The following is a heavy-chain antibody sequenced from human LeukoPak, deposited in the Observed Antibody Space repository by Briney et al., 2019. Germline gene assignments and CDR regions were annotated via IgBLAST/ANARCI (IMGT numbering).Heavy chain of an antibody. Sequence: GRSLRLSCAASGFTLSSYAMHWVRQAPGKGLEWVAVISYDGSNKYYADSVKGRFTISRDNSKNTLYLQMNSLRAEDTAVYYCARSLDTANYWGQGTLVTVSS. CDR3: ARSLDTANY. CDR1: GFTLSSYA. V-gene: IGHV3-30-3*01. J-gene: IGHJ4*02. D-gene: IGHD5-18*01. CDR2: ISYDGSNK.